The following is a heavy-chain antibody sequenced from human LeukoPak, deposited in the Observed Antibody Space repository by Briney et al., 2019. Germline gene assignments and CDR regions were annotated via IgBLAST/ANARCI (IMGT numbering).Heavy chain of an antibody. D-gene: IGHD2-2*01. CDR1: GFTFTTYS. CDR3: ARRYCGSTSCQPLDF. V-gene: IGHV3-21*01. J-gene: IGHJ4*02. Sequence: GGSLRLSCAASGFTFTTYSMTWVRQAPGKGLEWVSSISSSNYYIYYADSVKGRFTVSRDNAKNSLYLQMNSLGAEDTAVYYCARRYCGSTSCQPLDFWGQGALVTVSS. CDR2: ISSSNYYI.